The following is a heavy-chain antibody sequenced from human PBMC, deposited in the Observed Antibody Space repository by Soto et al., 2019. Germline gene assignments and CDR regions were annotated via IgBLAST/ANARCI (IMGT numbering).Heavy chain of an antibody. Sequence: GGSLRLSCVASGFTFRNFGMHWARQAPGKGLEWVAVIWYDGGNKYYADSVKGRFTVSRDNSKSTLYLQMDSLRAEDTAVYYCARGNYDRSGFLDFWGQGSLVTVSS. CDR3: ARGNYDRSGFLDF. J-gene: IGHJ4*02. CDR2: IWYDGGNK. D-gene: IGHD3-22*01. V-gene: IGHV3-33*01. CDR1: GFTFRNFG.